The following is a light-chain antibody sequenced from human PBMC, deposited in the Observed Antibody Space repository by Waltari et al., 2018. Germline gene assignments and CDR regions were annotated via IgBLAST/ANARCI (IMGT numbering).Light chain of an antibody. CDR2: NTH. CDR1: SSNIGRNT. J-gene: IGLJ3*02. CDR3: STWDDSLNGWV. Sequence: QSVLTQPPSTSGTPGQGVTISCSGSSSNIGRNTVNWYQQLPRTAPKLLIYNTHQRPSGVPDRFSGSKSGTSASLAISGLRSDDEADYYCSTWDDSLNGWVFGGGTKLTVL. V-gene: IGLV1-44*01.